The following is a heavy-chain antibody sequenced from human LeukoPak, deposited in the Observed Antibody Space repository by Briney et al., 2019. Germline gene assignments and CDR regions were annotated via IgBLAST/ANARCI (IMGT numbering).Heavy chain of an antibody. CDR3: ATATKDIVVVVAAAHYYYYGMDV. D-gene: IGHD2-15*01. J-gene: IGHJ6*02. CDR1: GFTFSSYG. CDR2: IRYDGSNK. V-gene: IGHV3-30*02. Sequence: PGGSLRLSCTASGFTFSSYGMHWVRQAPGKGLEWVAFIRYDGSNKYYADSVKGRFTISRDNSKNTLYLQMNSLRAEDTAVYYCATATKDIVVVVAAAHYYYYGMDVWGQGTTVTVSS.